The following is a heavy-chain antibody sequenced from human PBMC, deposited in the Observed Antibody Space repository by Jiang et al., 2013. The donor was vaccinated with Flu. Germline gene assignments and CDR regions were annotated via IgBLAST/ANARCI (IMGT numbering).Heavy chain of an antibody. CDR1: GGSFSGYY. D-gene: IGHD3-10*01. V-gene: IGHV4-34*01. J-gene: IGHJ5*02. CDR3: ARRRITMVRDPFDP. Sequence: LLKPSETLSLTCAVYGGSFSGYYWSWIRQPPGKGLEWIGEINHSGSTNYNPSLKSRVTISVDTSKNQFSLKLSSVTAADTAVYYCARRRITMVRDPFDPWGQGTLVTVSS. CDR2: INHSGST.